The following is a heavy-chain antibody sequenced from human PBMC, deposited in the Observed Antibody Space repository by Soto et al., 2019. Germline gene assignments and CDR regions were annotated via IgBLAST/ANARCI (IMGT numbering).Heavy chain of an antibody. J-gene: IGHJ6*02. Sequence: QVQLQESGPGLVKPSETLSLTCTVSGGSISSYYWSWIRQPAGKGLEWIGRIYTSGSTNYNPSLKSRVTKSVDTSKNQFSLKLSSVTAADTAVYYCARTKYSSSWYGVPLMDVWGQGTTVTVSS. D-gene: IGHD6-13*01. CDR1: GGSISSYY. CDR2: IYTSGST. CDR3: ARTKYSSSWYGVPLMDV. V-gene: IGHV4-4*07.